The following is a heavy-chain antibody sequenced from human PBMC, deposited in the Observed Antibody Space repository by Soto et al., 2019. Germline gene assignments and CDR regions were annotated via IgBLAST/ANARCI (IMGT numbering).Heavy chain of an antibody. Sequence: QVQLQESGPGLVKPSETLSLTCTVSGGSISGYYWSWIRQPPGKGLEWIGYIYYSGSTNYNPSLKSRVTISVDTSKNQFSLKLSSLTAADTAVYYCARYNWYFDLWGRGTLVTVSS. CDR2: IYYSGST. CDR3: ARYNWYFDL. V-gene: IGHV4-59*01. CDR1: GGSISGYY. J-gene: IGHJ2*01.